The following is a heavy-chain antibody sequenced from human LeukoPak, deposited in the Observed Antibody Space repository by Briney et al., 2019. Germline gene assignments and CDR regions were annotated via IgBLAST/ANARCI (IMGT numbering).Heavy chain of an antibody. CDR1: GYSISSGYY. CDR2: IYHSGST. D-gene: IGHD4-11*01. J-gene: IGHJ4*02. Sequence: PETLSLTCAVSGYSISSGYYWGWIRQPPGKGLEWIGSIYHSGSTYYNPSLKSRVTISVDTSKNQFSLKLSSVTAADTAVYYCARHFIDSNYAYWGQGTLVTVSS. V-gene: IGHV4-38-2*01. CDR3: ARHFIDSNYAY.